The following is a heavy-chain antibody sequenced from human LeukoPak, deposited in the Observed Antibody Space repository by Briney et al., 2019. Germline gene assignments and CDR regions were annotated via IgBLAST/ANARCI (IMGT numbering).Heavy chain of an antibody. CDR2: ITWNGGST. CDR1: GFIFDDYG. J-gene: IGHJ4*02. V-gene: IGHV3-20*04. Sequence: VGSLRLSCAASGFIFDDYGMSWVRQAPGKGLEWVSGITWNGGSTGYADSVKGRFTISRDNAKNSLYLQMNSLRAEDTALYYCASRAYNWNYGPFDYWGQGTLVTVSS. CDR3: ASRAYNWNYGPFDY. D-gene: IGHD1-7*01.